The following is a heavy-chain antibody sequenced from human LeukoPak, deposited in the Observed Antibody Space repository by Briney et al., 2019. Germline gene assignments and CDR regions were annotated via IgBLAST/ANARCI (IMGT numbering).Heavy chain of an antibody. CDR2: ISFDSSEK. J-gene: IGHJ6*02. CDR3: AKDSSSTWGQGGLDV. V-gene: IGHV3-30*18. Sequence: PGRSLRLSCAASRFTFGSSGMHWVRQAPGKGLEWVSLISFDSSEKYYADSVKGRFTISRDNSKNILYLEMNSLKDEDTAIYYCAKDSSSTWGQGGLDVWGQGTTVTVSS. CDR1: RFTFGSSG. D-gene: IGHD6-13*01.